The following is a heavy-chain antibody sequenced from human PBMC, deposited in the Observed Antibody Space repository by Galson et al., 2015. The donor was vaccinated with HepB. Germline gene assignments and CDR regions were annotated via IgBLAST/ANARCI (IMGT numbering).Heavy chain of an antibody. D-gene: IGHD3-22*01. CDR2: ISVSGGST. CDR3: ASDGTSGYYPAWWYFDL. V-gene: IGHV3-23*01. J-gene: IGHJ2*01. Sequence: SLRLSCAASGFTFSNYAVSWVRQAPGKGLEWVSGISVSGGSTYYADSVKGRFTISRDNSKNTFYLQVNSLRAEDTAVYYCASDGTSGYYPAWWYFDLWGRGTLVTVSS. CDR1: GFTFSNYA.